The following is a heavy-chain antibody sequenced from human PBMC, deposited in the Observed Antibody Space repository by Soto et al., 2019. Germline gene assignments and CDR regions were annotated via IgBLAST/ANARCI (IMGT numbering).Heavy chain of an antibody. CDR2: ISGSGGST. CDR1: GFPFSSYA. D-gene: IGHD1-7*01. CDR3: AKVPASGWNYGGYYFDY. J-gene: IGHJ4*02. V-gene: IGHV3-23*01. Sequence: GGSLRLSCAASGFPFSSYAMSWVRQAPGNGLEWVSAISGSGGSTYYADSVKGRFTISRDNSKNTLYLQMNSLRAEDTAVYYCAKVPASGWNYGGYYFDYWGQGTLVTVSS.